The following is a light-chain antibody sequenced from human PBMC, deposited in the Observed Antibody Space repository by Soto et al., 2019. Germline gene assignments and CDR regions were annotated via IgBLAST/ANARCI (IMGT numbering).Light chain of an antibody. CDR1: QSVSSSY. J-gene: IGKJ1*01. CDR3: QQYTSYSWT. CDR2: GAS. V-gene: IGKV3-20*01. Sequence: IVFTQSPGTLSLSPWERATLSFRASQSVSSSYLAWYQQKPGQAPRLLIYGASSRATGIPDRFSGSGSGTDFTLIISSLQPDDFATYYCQQYTSYSWTFGQGTKVDIK.